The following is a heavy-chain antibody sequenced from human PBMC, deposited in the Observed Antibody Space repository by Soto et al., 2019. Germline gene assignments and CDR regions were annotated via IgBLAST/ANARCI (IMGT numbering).Heavy chain of an antibody. Sequence: EVQLVESGGGLVQPGGSLRLSCAASGFTFSTYWMHWIRQVPGKGLEWVSRINSDASHTYYADSVKDRFTISRDNAKNTLHLEMTSLRAEDTAVYYCVRDGHCMTTSCYGNWFDPWGQGTLVTVSS. CDR1: GFTFSTYW. J-gene: IGHJ5*02. V-gene: IGHV3-74*01. D-gene: IGHD2-2*01. CDR2: INSDASHT. CDR3: VRDGHCMTTSCYGNWFDP.